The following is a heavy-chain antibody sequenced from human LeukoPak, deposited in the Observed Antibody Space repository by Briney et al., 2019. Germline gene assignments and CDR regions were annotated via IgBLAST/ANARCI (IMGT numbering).Heavy chain of an antibody. CDR3: QRGGAGGY. J-gene: IGHJ4*02. CDR2: IKSKTDGGTT. Sequence: GGSLRLSCIASGFTFSNAWMSWVRQAPGKGLEWVGRIKSKTDGGTTDYAAPVKGRFTISRDDSKNTLYLQMNSLKTEEDTAVYYCQRGGAGGYWGQGTLVTVSS. D-gene: IGHD2-2*01. V-gene: IGHV3-15*01. CDR1: GFTFSNAW.